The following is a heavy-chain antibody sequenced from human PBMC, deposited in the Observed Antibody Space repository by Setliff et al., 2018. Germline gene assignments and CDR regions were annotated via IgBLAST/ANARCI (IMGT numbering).Heavy chain of an antibody. V-gene: IGHV4-59*08. CDR3: AKVPITKVYFYMDV. D-gene: IGHD3-10*01. CDR1: GGSMTDFF. Sequence: PSETLSLTCSVTGGSMTDFFWSWIRQPPGKGLEWIGYIHYSGNTDYNPSLKSRVTISVDTSKNQLSLKLSSVTAADTAVYYCAKVPITKVYFYMDVWGKGTTVTVSS. J-gene: IGHJ6*03. CDR2: IHYSGNT.